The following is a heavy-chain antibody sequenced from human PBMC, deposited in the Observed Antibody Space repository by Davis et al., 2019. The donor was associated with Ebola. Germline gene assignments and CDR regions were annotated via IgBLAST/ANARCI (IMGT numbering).Heavy chain of an antibody. Sequence: GESLKISCVASGFTFDAFGMNWVRQAPGKGLEWVATIWYDETNSYYADSVKGRLTISRDDSKNTLYLPMNSLRAEDTAVYYCARDSDYGYYHGMDVWGQGTTVTVSS. J-gene: IGHJ6*02. CDR2: IWYDETNS. CDR1: GFTFDAFG. CDR3: ARDSDYGYYHGMDV. V-gene: IGHV3-33*01. D-gene: IGHD4-17*01.